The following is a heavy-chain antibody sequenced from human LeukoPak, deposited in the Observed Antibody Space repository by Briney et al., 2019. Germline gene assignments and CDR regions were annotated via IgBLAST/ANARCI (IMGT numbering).Heavy chain of an antibody. CDR1: DYTFTSYG. Sequence: ASVKVSCKASDYTFTSYGISWVRQAPGQGLEWMGWINPNSGGTNYAQKFQGRVTMTRDTSISTAYMELSRLRSDDTAVYYCARDGHDSSGYYEDYWGQGTLVTVSS. V-gene: IGHV1-2*02. CDR2: INPNSGGT. D-gene: IGHD3-22*01. CDR3: ARDGHDSSGYYEDY. J-gene: IGHJ4*02.